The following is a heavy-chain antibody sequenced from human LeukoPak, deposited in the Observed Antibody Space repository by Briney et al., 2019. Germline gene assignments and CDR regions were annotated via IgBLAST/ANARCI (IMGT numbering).Heavy chain of an antibody. J-gene: IGHJ3*02. V-gene: IGHV4-59*01. D-gene: IGHD2-15*01. Sequence: KPSETLSLTCTVSGGSISSYYWSWIRQPPGKGLEWIAYIYYSGSTNYNPSLKSRVTISVDTSKNQFSLKLSSVTAADTAVYYCARANCSGGSCYPRGAFDIWGQGTMVTVSS. CDR3: ARANCSGGSCYPRGAFDI. CDR2: IYYSGST. CDR1: GGSISSYY.